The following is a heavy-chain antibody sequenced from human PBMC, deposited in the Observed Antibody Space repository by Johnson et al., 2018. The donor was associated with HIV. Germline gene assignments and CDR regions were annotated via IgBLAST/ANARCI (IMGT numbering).Heavy chain of an antibody. CDR2: ISYDGSNK. J-gene: IGHJ3*02. CDR3: ASAKSGSFDAFDI. Sequence: QVQLVESGGGVVQPGMSLRLSCAASGFTFSTYDMHWVRQAPGKGLEWVAVISYDGSNKYYADSVKGRFTISRDNSKNTLYLQMNSLRAEDTAVYYCASAKSGSFDAFDIWGQGTMVTVSS. CDR1: GFTFSTYD. V-gene: IGHV3-30-3*01. D-gene: IGHD1-26*01.